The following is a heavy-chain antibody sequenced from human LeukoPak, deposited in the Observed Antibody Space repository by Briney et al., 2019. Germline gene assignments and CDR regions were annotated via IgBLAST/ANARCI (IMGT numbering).Heavy chain of an antibody. Sequence: SETLSLTCTVSGGSIRTYYWSWIRQPPGKGLEWIGYIYDSGSTAYNPALKSRVTISVDTSKNQFSLKLSSVTAADTAVHYCATYSSSWRFDYWGQGALVTVSS. J-gene: IGHJ4*02. CDR2: IYDSGST. CDR3: ATYSSSWRFDY. D-gene: IGHD6-13*01. V-gene: IGHV4-59*08. CDR1: GGSIRTYY.